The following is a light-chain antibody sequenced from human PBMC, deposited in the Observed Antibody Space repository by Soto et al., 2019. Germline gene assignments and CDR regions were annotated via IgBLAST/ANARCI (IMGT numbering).Light chain of an antibody. CDR1: SSDVGAYNS. CDR2: DVS. Sequence: QSALTQPASVSGSPGQSITISCTGTSSDVGAYNSVSWYQQHPGKAPKLIIYDVSTRPSGISDRFSGSKSGNTASLTISGIQAEDESDYYCSSYTTSVTYVFGTGTTLTVL. CDR3: SSYTTSVTYV. J-gene: IGLJ1*01. V-gene: IGLV2-14*01.